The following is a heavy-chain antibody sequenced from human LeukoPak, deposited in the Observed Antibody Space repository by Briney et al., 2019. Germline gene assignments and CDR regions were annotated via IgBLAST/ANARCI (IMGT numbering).Heavy chain of an antibody. D-gene: IGHD4-17*01. Sequence: GGSLRLSCAASGFTFTTYEMNWVRQAPGKGLEWVANIKQDGSEKYYVDSVKGRFTISRDNAKNSLYLQMNGLRAEDTAVYYCARGTVTTYGMDVWGQGTTVTVSS. CDR1: GFTFTTYE. V-gene: IGHV3-7*02. J-gene: IGHJ6*02. CDR2: IKQDGSEK. CDR3: ARGTVTTYGMDV.